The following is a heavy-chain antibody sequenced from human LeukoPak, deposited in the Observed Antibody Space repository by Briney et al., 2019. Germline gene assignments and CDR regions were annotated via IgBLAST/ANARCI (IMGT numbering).Heavy chain of an antibody. D-gene: IGHD3-3*01. CDR1: GGSISSSSYY. V-gene: IGHV4-39*01. CDR3: ARLLRFLELDY. CDR2: IYYSGST. J-gene: IGHJ4*02. Sequence: SETLSLTCTVSGGSISSSSYYWGWIRQPPGKGLEWIGSIYYSGSTYYNPSLKSRVTISVDTSKNQFSLKLSSVTAADTAVYYCARLLRFLELDYWGQGTLVIVSS.